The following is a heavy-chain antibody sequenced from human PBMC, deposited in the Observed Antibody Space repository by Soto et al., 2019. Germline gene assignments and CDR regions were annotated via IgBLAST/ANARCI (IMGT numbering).Heavy chain of an antibody. J-gene: IGHJ6*02. CDR3: ARHNGDCASTSCYFLGYYYYGMDV. CDR1: GYSFTSYW. D-gene: IGHD2-2*01. Sequence: GESLKMSCKGSGYSFTSYWIGWGRQMPGKGLEWMGIVYPGDSDTRYSPSFQGQVTISADKSISTAYLQWSSLKASDTAMYYCARHNGDCASTSCYFLGYYYYGMDVWGRGTTVTVSS. V-gene: IGHV5-51*01. CDR2: VYPGDSDT.